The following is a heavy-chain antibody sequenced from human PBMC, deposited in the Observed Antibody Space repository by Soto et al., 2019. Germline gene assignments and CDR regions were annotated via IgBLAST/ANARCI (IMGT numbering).Heavy chain of an antibody. D-gene: IGHD3-22*01. J-gene: IGHJ3*02. CDR3: ARHYYDSSGYFAVRDDAFDI. V-gene: IGHV1-69*06. CDR1: GGTFSSYA. CDR2: IIPIFGTA. Sequence: VKVSCKASGGTFSSYAISWVRQAPGQGLEWMGGIIPIFGTANYAQKFQGRVTITADKSTSTAYMELSSLRSEDTAVYYCARHYYDSSGYFAVRDDAFDIWGQGTMVTVSS.